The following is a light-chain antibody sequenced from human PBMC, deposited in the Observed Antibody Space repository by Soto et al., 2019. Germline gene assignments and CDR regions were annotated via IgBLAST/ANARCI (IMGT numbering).Light chain of an antibody. CDR1: YSNVGANP. J-gene: IGLJ1*01. CDR3: ASWDDTLNDYV. V-gene: IGLV1-44*01. Sequence: QAVVTQPPSASGTPGQTVTISCSGSYSNVGANPVSWYQQVPGRAPQLLIYSNNQRPAGVPGRFSGSRSDTSASLSISGLQSADEVDYYCASWDDTLNDYVFGTGTQLTVL. CDR2: SNN.